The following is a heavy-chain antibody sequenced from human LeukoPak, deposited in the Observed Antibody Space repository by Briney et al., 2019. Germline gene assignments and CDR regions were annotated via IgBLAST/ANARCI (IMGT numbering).Heavy chain of an antibody. Sequence: GVSLRLSCAASGFTFSSYGMHWVRQAPGKGLEWVAVIWYDGSNKCYADSVKGRFTISRDNSKNTLYLQMNSLRAEDTAVYYCARDSYYYGSGLNFDYWGQGTLVTVSS. CDR3: ARDSYYYGSGLNFDY. CDR1: GFTFSSYG. V-gene: IGHV3-33*01. D-gene: IGHD3-10*01. CDR2: IWYDGSNK. J-gene: IGHJ4*02.